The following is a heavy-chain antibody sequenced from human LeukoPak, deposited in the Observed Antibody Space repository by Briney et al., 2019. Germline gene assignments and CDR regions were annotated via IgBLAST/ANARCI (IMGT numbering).Heavy chain of an antibody. D-gene: IGHD6-19*01. V-gene: IGHV4-39*01. Sequence: SETLSLTCTVSGGSISSSSYYWGWIRQPPGKGLEWIGSIYYSGSTYYNPSLKSRVTISVDTPKNQFSLKLSSVTAADTAVYYCARQQRGYSSVDYWGQGTLVTVSS. CDR3: ARQQRGYSSVDY. J-gene: IGHJ4*02. CDR2: IYYSGST. CDR1: GGSISSSSYY.